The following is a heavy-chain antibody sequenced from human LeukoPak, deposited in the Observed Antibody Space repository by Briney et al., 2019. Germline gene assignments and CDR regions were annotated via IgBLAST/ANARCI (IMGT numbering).Heavy chain of an antibody. J-gene: IGHJ6*02. Sequence: GGSLRLSCAASGFTFSSYAMSWVRQAPGKGLEWVSAISGSGGSTYYADSVKGRFTISRDNSKNTLYLQMNSLRAEDTAVYYCAARDYGDYPLGMDVWGQGTTVTVSS. CDR3: AARDYGDYPLGMDV. V-gene: IGHV3-23*01. D-gene: IGHD4-17*01. CDR1: GFTFSSYA. CDR2: ISGSGGST.